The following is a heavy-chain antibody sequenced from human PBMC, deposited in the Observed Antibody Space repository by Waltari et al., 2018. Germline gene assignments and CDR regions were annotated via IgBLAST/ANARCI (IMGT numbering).Heavy chain of an antibody. D-gene: IGHD3-9*01. CDR3: ATGFRILAPDY. CDR1: GYPFTDYY. CDR2: VDPEDGET. J-gene: IGHJ4*02. V-gene: IGHV1-69-2*01. Sequence: EVQLVQSGAEVKKPGATVKISCKASGYPFTDYYMHWMQQAPGKGLEWMGRVDPEDGETIYAQKFQGRVTMTEDTSTDTAYMELSSLRSEDTAVYYCATGFRILAPDYWGQGTLVTVSS.